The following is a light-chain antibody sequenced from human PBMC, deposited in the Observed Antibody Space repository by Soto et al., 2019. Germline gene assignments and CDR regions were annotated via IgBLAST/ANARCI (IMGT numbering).Light chain of an antibody. V-gene: IGKV4-1*01. J-gene: IGKJ2*01. CDR3: QQYYSTPHT. CDR2: WAS. Sequence: DIVMTQSPDSLAVSLGERATINCKSSQSVLYSSNNNNYLAWYHQKPGQPPKLLIYWASTRESGVPDRFSGSGSGTDFTLTISSLQAEDVAVYYCQQYYSTPHTFGQGTKLEIK. CDR1: QSVLYSSNNNNY.